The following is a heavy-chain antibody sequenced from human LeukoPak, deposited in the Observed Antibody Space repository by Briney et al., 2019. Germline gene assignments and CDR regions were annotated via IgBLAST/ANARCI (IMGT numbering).Heavy chain of an antibody. Sequence: GGSLRLSCAASGLTFSSYDMHWVRQATGKGLEWVSAIGTAGDTYYPGSVKGRFTISRENAKNSLYLQMNSLRAGDTAVYYCARSLRYYYDSSGYYYYFDYWGQGTLVTVSS. D-gene: IGHD3-22*01. CDR2: IGTAGDT. CDR3: ARSLRYYYDSSGYYYYFDY. V-gene: IGHV3-13*01. J-gene: IGHJ4*02. CDR1: GLTFSSYD.